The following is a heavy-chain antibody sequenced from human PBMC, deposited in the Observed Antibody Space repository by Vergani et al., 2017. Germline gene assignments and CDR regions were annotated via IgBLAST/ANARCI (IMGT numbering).Heavy chain of an antibody. CDR3: ARVMYRDEASTGYRLEGMDI. V-gene: IGHV4-59*11. D-gene: IGHD3-9*01. J-gene: IGHJ6*02. Sequence: QVQLQESGPGLVTPSETLSLICTVSGGSITGHYWSWIRQSPGKGLEWIGYIYSTGSTNYNPSLNSRVTMSVDTSKNQFSLKLRSVTAADTAVYFCARVMYRDEASTGYRLEGMDIWGQGTTVTISS. CDR1: GGSITGHY. CDR2: IYSTGST.